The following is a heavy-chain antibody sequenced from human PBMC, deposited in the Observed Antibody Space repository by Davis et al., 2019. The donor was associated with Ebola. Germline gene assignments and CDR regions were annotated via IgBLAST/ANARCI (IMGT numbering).Heavy chain of an antibody. V-gene: IGHV4-30-2*01. J-gene: IGHJ4*02. Sequence: PSETLSLTCAVSGGSISSGGYSWSWIRQPPGKGLEWIGYIYHSGSTYYNPSLKSRVTISVDRSKNQFSLKLSSVTAADTAVYYCARGNDYYDSSGYYSYYFDYWGQGTLVTVSS. D-gene: IGHD3-22*01. CDR1: GGSISSGGYS. CDR2: IYHSGST. CDR3: ARGNDYYDSSGYYSYYFDY.